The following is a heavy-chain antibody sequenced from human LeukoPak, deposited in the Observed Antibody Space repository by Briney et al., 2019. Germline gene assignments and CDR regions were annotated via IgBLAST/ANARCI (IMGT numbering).Heavy chain of an antibody. Sequence: GGSLRLSCAASGFTFSDYSMNWVRQAPGKGLEWVSYISSTNTIYYADSVKGRFTISRDNAKNSLYLQMNSLRAEDTAVYYCAREPTYTSSWYSTCDSWGQGTLVTVSS. J-gene: IGHJ5*01. D-gene: IGHD6-13*01. V-gene: IGHV3-69-1*01. CDR2: ISSTNTI. CDR1: GFTFSDYS. CDR3: AREPTYTSSWYSTCDS.